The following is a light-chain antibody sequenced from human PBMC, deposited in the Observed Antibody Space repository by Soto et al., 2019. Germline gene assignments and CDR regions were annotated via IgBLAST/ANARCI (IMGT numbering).Light chain of an antibody. CDR3: QQYNNWPPMYT. J-gene: IGKJ2*01. CDR1: QSVSSN. V-gene: IGKV3-15*01. Sequence: EIVMTQSPATRSVSPGERATLSCRASQSVSSNLAWYQQKPGQAPRLLIYGVSTRATGIPARFSGSGSGTEFTLTISSLQSEDFAVYYCQQYNNWPPMYTFGQGTKLEIK. CDR2: GVS.